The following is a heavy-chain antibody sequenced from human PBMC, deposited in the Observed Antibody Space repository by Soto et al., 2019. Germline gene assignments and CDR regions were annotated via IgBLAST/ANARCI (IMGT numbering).Heavy chain of an antibody. Sequence: QVQLVQSAAEVKKPGSSVKVSCKASGGTFSSYTITWVRQAPGQGLEWVGRIIPILAIANSAQKFQGRVTTPAAKTTSTAYIELSTLRSTDTAEYYCARATDYHVVGWYWVDIWGQGKGVTVS. V-gene: IGHV1-69*02. D-gene: IGHD2-21*01. J-gene: IGHJ5*02. CDR3: ARATDYHVVGWYWVDI. CDR2: IIPILAIA. CDR1: GGTFSSYT.